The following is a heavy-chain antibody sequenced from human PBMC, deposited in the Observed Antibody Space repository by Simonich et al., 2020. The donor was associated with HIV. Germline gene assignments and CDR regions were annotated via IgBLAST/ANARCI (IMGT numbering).Heavy chain of an antibody. D-gene: IGHD3-22*01. CDR3: ARHSASYDSSGRQYFDL. J-gene: IGHJ2*01. CDR2: INQSGST. CDR1: GGSFSGYY. Sequence: QVQLQQWGAGLLKPSETLSLTCAVYGGSFSGYYWSWIRQPPGKGLEWIGEINQSGSTNYNPSLKSGDTISLDTSKNHFSLKLSSVTAADTAVYYCARHSASYDSSGRQYFDLWGRGTLVTVFS. V-gene: IGHV4-34*01.